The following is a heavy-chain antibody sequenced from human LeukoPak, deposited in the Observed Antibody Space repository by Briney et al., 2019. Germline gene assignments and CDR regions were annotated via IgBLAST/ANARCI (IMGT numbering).Heavy chain of an antibody. V-gene: IGHV3-73*01. Sequence: QPGGSLRLSCAASGFDFSGFYVHWVRQASGRGLEWVGLIRNKPNSYTTVYAASVKGRFTISRDDSKNTAYLQMNSLKAEDTAVYYCTRQECSGGSCSYVDFWGQGTLVTVSS. CDR1: GFDFSGFY. D-gene: IGHD2-15*01. J-gene: IGHJ4*02. CDR2: IRNKPNSYTT. CDR3: TRQECSGGSCSYVDF.